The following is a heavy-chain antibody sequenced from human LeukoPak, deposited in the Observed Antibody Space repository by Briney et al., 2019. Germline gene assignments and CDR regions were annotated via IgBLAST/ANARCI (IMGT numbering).Heavy chain of an antibody. CDR1: GFTFSSYS. J-gene: IGHJ4*02. Sequence: GGSLRLSCAASGFTFSSYSMTWVRQAPGKGLEWVSYISSSSTIYYADSVKGRFTISRDNAKNSLYLQMNSLRDEDTAVYYCARDARLFDYWGQGTLVTVSS. V-gene: IGHV3-48*02. CDR3: ARDARLFDY. CDR2: ISSSSTI.